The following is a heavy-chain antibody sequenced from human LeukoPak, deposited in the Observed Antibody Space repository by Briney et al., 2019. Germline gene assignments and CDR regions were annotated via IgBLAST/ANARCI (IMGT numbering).Heavy chain of an antibody. CDR3: AKGGSYFDY. Sequence: GGSLRLSCAASGFTFSSYGMHWIRQAPGKGLEWVAFIRYDGSNKYYADSVEGRFTISRDNSKNTLYLQMNSLRAEDTAVYYCAKGGSYFDYWGQGTLVTVSS. D-gene: IGHD1-26*01. V-gene: IGHV3-30*02. J-gene: IGHJ4*02. CDR2: IRYDGSNK. CDR1: GFTFSSYG.